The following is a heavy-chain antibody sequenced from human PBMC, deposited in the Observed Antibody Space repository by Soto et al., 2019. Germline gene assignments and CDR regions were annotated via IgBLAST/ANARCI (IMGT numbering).Heavy chain of an antibody. D-gene: IGHD6-19*01. CDR3: ARALAGGSAWYSDY. Sequence: ASETLSLTCTVSGGSVSSGIYYWSWIRQPPGKGLEWIGHIYDSGSTNYNPSLKSRVTISVDTSKNQFSLKLRSVTAADTAVYYCARALAGGSAWYSDYWGQGTLVTVSS. CDR1: GGSVSSGIYY. J-gene: IGHJ4*02. V-gene: IGHV4-61*01. CDR2: IYDSGST.